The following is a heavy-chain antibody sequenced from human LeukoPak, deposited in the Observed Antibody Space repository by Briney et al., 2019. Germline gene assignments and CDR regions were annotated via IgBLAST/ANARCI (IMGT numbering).Heavy chain of an antibody. V-gene: IGHV3-43*02. J-gene: IGHJ5*02. Sequence: TGGSLRLSCAAPGLITDDYAIHWVRQAPGKGLEWVSLISRDGGSTFCADSVRGRFTISRGNSKNSLSLQMSSLRSEDTALYFCVRESERSGWFDHWGQGTLVTVSS. CDR2: ISRDGGST. D-gene: IGHD1-26*01. CDR3: VRESERSGWFDH. CDR1: GLITDDYA.